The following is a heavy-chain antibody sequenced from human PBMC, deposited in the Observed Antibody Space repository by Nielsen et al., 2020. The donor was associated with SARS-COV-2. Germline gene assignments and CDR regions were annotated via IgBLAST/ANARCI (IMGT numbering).Heavy chain of an antibody. CDR3: ATEQIGYCSSTSCYEYYFDY. D-gene: IGHD2-2*01. V-gene: IGHV1-24*01. J-gene: IGHJ4*02. CDR1: GYTLTELS. Sequence: ASVKVSCKVSGYTLTELSMHWVRQAPGKGLEWMGGFDPEDGETIYAQKFQGRVTMTEDTSTDTAYMELSSLRSEDTAVYYCATEQIGYCSSTSCYEYYFDYWGQGTLVTVSS. CDR2: FDPEDGET.